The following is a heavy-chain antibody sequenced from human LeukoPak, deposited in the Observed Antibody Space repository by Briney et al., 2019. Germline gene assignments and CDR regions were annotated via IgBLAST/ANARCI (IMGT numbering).Heavy chain of an antibody. Sequence: ASETLSDTCVVPGGSTSRHMRCSIRQPPGKGLEWIGYIYNTRSINYNPSLKSRVTILVDTSKNQVPLRLSSVTAADTAVYYCAKQASSIGAANWGQGTLVTVSS. CDR2: IYNTRSI. CDR1: GGSTSRHM. D-gene: IGHD2-21*01. J-gene: IGHJ4*02. V-gene: IGHV4-4*09. CDR3: AKQASSIGAAN.